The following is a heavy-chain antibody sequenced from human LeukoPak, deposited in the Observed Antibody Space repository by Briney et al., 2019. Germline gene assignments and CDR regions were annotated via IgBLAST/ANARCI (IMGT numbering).Heavy chain of an antibody. Sequence: GGSLRLSCAASGFTFSSYAMSWVRQAPGKGLEWVSSISSSSSYIYYADSVKGRFTISRDNAKNSLYLQMNSLRAEDTAVYYCARASYGSGSYPGVPDYWGQGALVTVSS. CDR2: ISSSSSYI. CDR3: ARASYGSGSYPGVPDY. J-gene: IGHJ4*02. D-gene: IGHD3-10*01. V-gene: IGHV3-21*01. CDR1: GFTFSSYA.